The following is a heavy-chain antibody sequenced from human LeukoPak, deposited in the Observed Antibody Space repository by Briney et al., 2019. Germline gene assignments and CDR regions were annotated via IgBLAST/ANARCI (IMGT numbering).Heavy chain of an antibody. CDR1: GFTFNIYA. D-gene: IGHD3-22*01. Sequence: GGSLRLSCAASGFTFNIYAMSWVRQAPGKGLEWVSSITSSGATTYYADSVKRHFTLSIDNSRNTLYLQMNSLSADDTALYYCAKDRPNYYDASEHYYKTKGDYWGQGTLVTVSS. CDR3: AKDRPNYYDASEHYYKTKGDY. V-gene: IGHV3-23*01. CDR2: ITSSGATT. J-gene: IGHJ4*02.